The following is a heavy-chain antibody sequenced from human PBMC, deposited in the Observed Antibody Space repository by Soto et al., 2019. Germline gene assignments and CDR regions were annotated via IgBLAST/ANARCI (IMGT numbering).Heavy chain of an antibody. CDR2: IIPIFGTA. V-gene: IGHV1-69*13. J-gene: IGHJ5*02. Sequence: ASVKVSCKASGGTFSSYAISWVRQAPGQGLEWMGGIIPIFGTANYAQKFQGRVTITADESTSTAYMELSSLRSEDTAVYYCARDPRRSSRPHRGGNWFDPWGQGTLVTVSS. D-gene: IGHD6-13*01. CDR1: GGTFSSYA. CDR3: ARDPRRSSRPHRGGNWFDP.